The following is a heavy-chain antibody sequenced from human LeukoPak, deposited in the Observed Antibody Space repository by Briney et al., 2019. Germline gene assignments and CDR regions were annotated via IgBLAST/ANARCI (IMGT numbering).Heavy chain of an antibody. CDR3: AREKRSGSYQGGWLDP. Sequence: PGGSLRLSCAASGFTFSSYEMIWVRQAPGKGLEWVSYISTGGSTIYYADSMKGRFTISRDNAKNSLYLQMNSLRAEDTAVYYCAREKRSGSYQGGWLDPWGQGTLVTVSS. D-gene: IGHD1-26*01. V-gene: IGHV3-48*03. J-gene: IGHJ5*02. CDR1: GFTFSSYE. CDR2: ISTGGSTI.